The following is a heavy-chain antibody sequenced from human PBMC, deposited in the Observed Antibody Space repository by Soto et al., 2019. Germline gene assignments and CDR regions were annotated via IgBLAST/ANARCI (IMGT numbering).Heavy chain of an antibody. CDR1: VFIFSDYY. V-gene: IGHV3-11*01. J-gene: IGHJ4*02. Sequence: PVGSLRLSCASSVFIFSDYYMSCIREAPGKGLEWISYISSSDNIIYYADSVKGRFTISRDNAKNSLYLQMNSLRAEDTAVYYCAREYEELTLNFDYWGPGTLGNVS. CDR2: ISSSDNII. D-gene: IGHD1-7*01. CDR3: AREYEELTLNFDY.